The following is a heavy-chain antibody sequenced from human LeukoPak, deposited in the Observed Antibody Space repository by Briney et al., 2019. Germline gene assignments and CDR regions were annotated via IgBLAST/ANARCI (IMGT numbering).Heavy chain of an antibody. Sequence: SETLSLTCTVSGGSISSYYWSWLRQPPGQGLEWIGYTYNSGNTNYNPSLKRRATISVDTSKNQCSLKLSSVTAADTAVYYCARLPYGDYPDYWGQGTLVTVSS. CDR2: TYNSGNT. J-gene: IGHJ4*02. V-gene: IGHV4-59*01. CDR3: ARLPYGDYPDY. D-gene: IGHD4-17*01. CDR1: GGSISSYY.